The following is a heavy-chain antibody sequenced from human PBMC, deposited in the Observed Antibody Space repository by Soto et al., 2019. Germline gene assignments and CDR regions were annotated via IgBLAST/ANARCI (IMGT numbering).Heavy chain of an antibody. Sequence: EVQLLESGGGLVQPGGSLRLSCAASGFTFRNYAMSWVRQAPGKGLEWVSTIRGGGDITYHADSVKGRLTISRDNSDSTLFLQMNSLRAEDTAIYYCAKLGGKYSSGSTRYFDFWGQGTLVTVSS. CDR3: AKLGGKYSSGSTRYFDF. D-gene: IGHD6-19*01. V-gene: IGHV3-23*01. CDR2: IRGGGDIT. J-gene: IGHJ4*02. CDR1: GFTFRNYA.